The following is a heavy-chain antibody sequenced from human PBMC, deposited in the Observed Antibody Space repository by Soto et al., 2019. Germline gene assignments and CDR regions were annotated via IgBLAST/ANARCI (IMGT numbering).Heavy chain of an antibody. CDR1: GFTFSSHG. J-gene: IGHJ4*02. CDR2: IWYDGSTK. Sequence: QVQLVESGGGVVQPGTSPRLSCAASGFTFSSHGMHWVRQAPGKGPEWVAVIWYDGSTKYYADSVRGRFSISRDNAKNTLYLQMSSLRVEDTAVYHCVRWGNWKVPDHWGQGTLVTVSS. V-gene: IGHV3-33*01. CDR3: VRWGNWKVPDH. D-gene: IGHD1-1*01.